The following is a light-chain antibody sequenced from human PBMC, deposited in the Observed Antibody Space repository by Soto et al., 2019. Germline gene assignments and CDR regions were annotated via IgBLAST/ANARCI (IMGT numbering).Light chain of an antibody. CDR2: KAS. CDR3: QKYTAYKWT. V-gene: IGKV1-5*03. J-gene: IGKJ1*01. Sequence: DIQMTQSPSTLSASVGDRVTITCRASQSISSWLAWYQQKPGKAPKLLIYKASTLESGVPSNFSGSGSGTECTLTISSLQTEDFETYYCQKYTAYKWTLGQRTKLEMK. CDR1: QSISSW.